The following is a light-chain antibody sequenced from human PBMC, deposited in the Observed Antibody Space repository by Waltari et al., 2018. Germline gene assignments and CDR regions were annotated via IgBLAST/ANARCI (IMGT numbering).Light chain of an antibody. V-gene: IGLV2-14*03. Sequence: QSALTQPASVSGSPGQSITISCTGTSSDIGAYNFVSWDQKHPGKAPKVMIYDVNNRPSGVASGCSGSKSGNTASLTIAGLQAEDEADYYCSSYTTGSTRYVFGSGTKVTVL. J-gene: IGLJ1*01. CDR1: SSDIGAYNF. CDR3: SSYTTGSTRYV. CDR2: DVN.